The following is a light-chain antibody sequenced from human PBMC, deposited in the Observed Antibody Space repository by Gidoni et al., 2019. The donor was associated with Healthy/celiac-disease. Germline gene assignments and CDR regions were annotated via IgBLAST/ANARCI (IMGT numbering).Light chain of an antibody. V-gene: IGLV1-51*01. CDR3: GTWDSSLSAVV. CDR1: SSNIGNNY. CDR2: DNN. Sequence: VLPQSPTVSAAPGQQVTISCSGSSSNIGNNYVSWYQQLPGTAPKLLIYDNNKRPSGIPDRFSGSKSGTSATLGITGLQTGDEADYYCGTWDSSLSAVVFGGGTKLTVL. J-gene: IGLJ2*01.